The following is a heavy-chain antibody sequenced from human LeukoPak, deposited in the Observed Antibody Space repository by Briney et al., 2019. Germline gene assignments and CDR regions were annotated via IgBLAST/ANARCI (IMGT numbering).Heavy chain of an antibody. D-gene: IGHD3-22*01. CDR3: ARGYYDSSGYYFDY. CDR2: MNPYSVNT. CDR1: GYTFTSYD. J-gene: IGHJ4*02. Sequence: GASVKVSCKPSGYTFTSYDINWVRQATGQGLEWMGWMNPYSVNTVYAQKFQGRVTMTRNTSISTAYMDLSSLRSEDTAVYYCARGYYDSSGYYFDYWGQGTLVTVSS. V-gene: IGHV1-8*01.